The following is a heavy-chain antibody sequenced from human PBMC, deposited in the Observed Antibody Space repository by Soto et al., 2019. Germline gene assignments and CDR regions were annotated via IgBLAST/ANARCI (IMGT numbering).Heavy chain of an antibody. CDR3: AKDPYYDSGSHPPDY. CDR1: GFTFSTFA. V-gene: IGHV3-23*01. CDR2: ISNSGGNT. J-gene: IGHJ4*02. D-gene: IGHD3-10*01. Sequence: GGSLRLSCAASGFTFSTFAMTWVRQAPGQGLEWVSGISNSGGNTYYADSVKGRFTISRDNSKSTLYLQMNSLRAEDTAVYYCAKDPYYDSGSHPPDYWGQGTLVTVSS.